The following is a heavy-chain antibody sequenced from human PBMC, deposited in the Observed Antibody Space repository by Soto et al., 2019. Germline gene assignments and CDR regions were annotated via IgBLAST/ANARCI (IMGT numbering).Heavy chain of an antibody. V-gene: IGHV1-18*01. D-gene: IGHD3-22*01. Sequence: ASVKVSCKTSGYIFTAYGLAWLRQAPVQRPEWMGWVSTNDDRTNYAQKFQGRVTMTTDRSTTTTSMELRSLRPDDTAVYYCARELNTESSAYYSFAFWGQGTLVTVSS. CDR2: VSTNDDRT. CDR1: GYIFTAYG. J-gene: IGHJ4*02. CDR3: ARELNTESSAYYSFAF.